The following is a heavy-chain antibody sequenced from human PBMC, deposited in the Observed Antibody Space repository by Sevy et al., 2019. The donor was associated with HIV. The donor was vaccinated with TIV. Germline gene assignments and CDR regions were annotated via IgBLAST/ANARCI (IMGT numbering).Heavy chain of an antibody. CDR1: GYSFTSYW. CDR3: ATRRGDSDYYGSGSYYSP. Sequence: GESLKSSCKGSGYSFTSYWIGWVRQMPGKGLKWMGIIYPGDSDTRYSPSFQGQVTISADKSISTAYLQWSSLKASDTAMYYCATRRGDSDYYGSGSYYSPWGQGTLVTVSS. J-gene: IGHJ5*02. V-gene: IGHV5-51*01. D-gene: IGHD3-10*01. CDR2: IYPGDSDT.